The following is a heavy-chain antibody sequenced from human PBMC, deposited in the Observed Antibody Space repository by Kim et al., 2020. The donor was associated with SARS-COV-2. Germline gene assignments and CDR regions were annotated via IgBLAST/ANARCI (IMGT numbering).Heavy chain of an antibody. D-gene: IGHD6-13*01. Sequence: SETLSLTCAVYGGSFSGYYWSWIRQPPGKGLEWIGEINHSGGTNYNPSLKSRVTISVDTSKNQFSLKLSSVTAADTAVYYCARGRDSSSWYGAGNWFDPGGQGTLVTVSS. V-gene: IGHV4-34*01. J-gene: IGHJ5*02. CDR1: GGSFSGYY. CDR3: ARGRDSSSWYGAGNWFDP. CDR2: INHSGGT.